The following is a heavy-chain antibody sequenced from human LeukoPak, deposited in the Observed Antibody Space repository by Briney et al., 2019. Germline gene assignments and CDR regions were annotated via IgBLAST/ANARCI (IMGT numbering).Heavy chain of an antibody. CDR1: GFSFSNHW. D-gene: IGHD5-12*01. CDR3: AREGGYGGVFDY. Sequence: QPGGSLRLSCAASGFSFSNHWMTWVRQAPGKGLEWVANIKQDGSEQYYVGSVKGRFTISRDNTKNSLFLQMNSLRAEDTAVYYCAREGGYGGVFDYWGQGTLVTVSS. CDR2: IKQDGSEQ. V-gene: IGHV3-7*05. J-gene: IGHJ4*02.